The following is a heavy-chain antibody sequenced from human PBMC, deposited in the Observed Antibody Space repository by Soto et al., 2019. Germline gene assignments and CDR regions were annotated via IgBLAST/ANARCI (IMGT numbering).Heavy chain of an antibody. CDR2: IYYSGST. D-gene: IGHD1-26*01. CDR3: AKDLPGELLPNCFDS. Sequence: SETLSLTCTVSGGSISSYYWSWIRQPPGKGLEWIGYIYYSGSTNYNPSLKSRVTISVDTSKNQFSLKLSSVTAADTALYYCAKDLPGELLPNCFDSWGQGTLVTVSS. V-gene: IGHV4-59*01. J-gene: IGHJ5*01. CDR1: GGSISSYY.